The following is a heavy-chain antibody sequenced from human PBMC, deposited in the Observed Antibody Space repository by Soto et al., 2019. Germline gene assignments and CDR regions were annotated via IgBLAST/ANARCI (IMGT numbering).Heavy chain of an antibody. CDR1: GGSISSGDYY. D-gene: IGHD6-19*01. CDR2: IYYSGST. V-gene: IGHV4-30-4*02. Sequence: PSETLSLTCTVSGGSISSGDYYWSWIRQPPGKGLEWIGYIYYSGSTYYNPSLKSRVTISVDTSKNQFSLKLTSMTAADTAVYYCARSGSGSGWFGGRGTLVTVSS. CDR3: ARSGSGSGWF. J-gene: IGHJ4*02.